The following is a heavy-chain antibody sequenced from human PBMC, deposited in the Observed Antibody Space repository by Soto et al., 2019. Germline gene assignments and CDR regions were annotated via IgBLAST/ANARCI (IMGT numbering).Heavy chain of an antibody. Sequence: PGGSLRLSCTASGFTFGDYAMSWVRQAPGKGLEWVGFIRSKAYGGTTEYAASVKGRFTISRDDSKSIAYLQMNSLKTEDTAVYYCTGVGYYYYYGMDVWGQGTTVTVSS. V-gene: IGHV3-49*04. J-gene: IGHJ6*02. CDR3: TGVGYYYYYGMDV. CDR2: IRSKAYGGTT. CDR1: GFTFGDYA.